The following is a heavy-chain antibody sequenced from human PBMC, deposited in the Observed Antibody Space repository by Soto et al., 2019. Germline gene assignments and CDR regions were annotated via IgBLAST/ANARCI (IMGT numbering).Heavy chain of an antibody. CDR2: INHSGST. V-gene: IGHV4-34*01. CDR3: ARGKVI. J-gene: IGHJ3*02. Sequence: PSDTLSLTCAVYGGSFSGYYWSWIRQPPGKGLEWIGEINHSGSTNYNPSLKSRVTISVDTSKNQFSLKLSSVTAADTAVYYCARGKVIWGQGTMVTVSS. CDR1: GGSFSGYY.